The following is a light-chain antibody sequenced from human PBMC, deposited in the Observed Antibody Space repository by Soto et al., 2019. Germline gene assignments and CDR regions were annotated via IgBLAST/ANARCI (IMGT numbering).Light chain of an antibody. CDR2: EVS. J-gene: IGLJ1*01. CDR3: SSYAGSNNFV. Sequence: SALTQRPSAAGSSGQSVTISCTGTSSDVGGYNYVSWYQQHPGKAPKLMIYEVSERPSGVPDRFSGSKSSNTASLTVSGLQAEDEADYYCSSYAGSNNFVFGTGTKVTVL. V-gene: IGLV2-8*01. CDR1: SSDVGGYNY.